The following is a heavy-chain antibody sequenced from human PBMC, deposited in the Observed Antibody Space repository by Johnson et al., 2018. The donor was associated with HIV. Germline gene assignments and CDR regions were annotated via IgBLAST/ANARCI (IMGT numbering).Heavy chain of an antibody. D-gene: IGHD5-18*01. CDR2: IRYDGRNK. CDR1: GLTFSSYG. Sequence: QVQLVESGGGVVQPGGSLRLSCAASGLTFSSYGMHWVRQAPGKRLEWVAYIRYDGRNKYYSDSVKGRFIISRDNANNSLYLQMNSLRAEDTAGYYCARAPGYSRAFDIWGQGTMVTVSS. J-gene: IGHJ3*02. CDR3: ARAPGYSRAFDI. V-gene: IGHV3-30*02.